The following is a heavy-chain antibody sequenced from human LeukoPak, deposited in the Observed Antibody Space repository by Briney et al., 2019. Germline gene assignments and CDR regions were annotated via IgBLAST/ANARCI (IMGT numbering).Heavy chain of an antibody. CDR2: ISYDGSNE. D-gene: IGHD4-17*01. J-gene: IGHJ4*02. Sequence: GRSLRLSCAATGFTFSSYGMHWVRQAPGKGLEWVAVISYDGSNEYFVDSVKGRFTVSRDNSKNTLFLRMNSLRVEDTAVYYCAKRGGDYVWGQGTLVTVSS. V-gene: IGHV3-30*18. CDR1: GFTFSSYG. CDR3: AKRGGDYV.